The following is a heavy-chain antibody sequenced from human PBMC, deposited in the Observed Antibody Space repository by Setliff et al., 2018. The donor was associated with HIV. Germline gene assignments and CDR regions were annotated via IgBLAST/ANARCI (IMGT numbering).Heavy chain of an antibody. D-gene: IGHD3-10*01. V-gene: IGHV7-4-1*02. Sequence: ASVKVSCKASGHTFNNYALYWVRQAPGHGFEWMGWINTNTGSPTYAQGFTRRFVFSLDPSVRTAYLQITGLKAEDTAVYYCARCGDRMQIWSRFPFDIWGQGTMVTVSS. CDR1: GHTFNNYA. J-gene: IGHJ3*02. CDR3: ARCGDRMQIWSRFPFDI. CDR2: INTNTGSP.